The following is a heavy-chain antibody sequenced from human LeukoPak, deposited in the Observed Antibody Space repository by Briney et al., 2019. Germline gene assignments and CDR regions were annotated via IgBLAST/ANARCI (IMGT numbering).Heavy chain of an antibody. V-gene: IGHV1-69*02. CDR3: ALRITGTINWFDP. Sequence: GASVKVSCKASGDTFSSYTISWVRQAPGQGLEWMGRIIPILGIANYAQKFQGRVTITADKPTSTAYMELSSLRSEDTAVYYCALRITGTINWFDPWGQGTLVTVSS. J-gene: IGHJ5*02. D-gene: IGHD1-20*01. CDR2: IIPILGIA. CDR1: GDTFSSYT.